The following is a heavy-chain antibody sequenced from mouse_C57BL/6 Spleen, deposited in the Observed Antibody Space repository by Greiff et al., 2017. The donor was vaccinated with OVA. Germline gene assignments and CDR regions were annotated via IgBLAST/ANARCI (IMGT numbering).Heavy chain of an antibody. D-gene: IGHD2-4*01. Sequence: QVQLQQPGPELVKPGASVKLSCKASGYTFTSYWMHWVKQRPGQGLEWIGNINPSNGGTNYNEKFKRKATLTVDKSYSTAYMKLRSLTSEDSAVYYCAREDDYDARAWFAYWGQGTLVTVSA. CDR1: GYTFTSYW. J-gene: IGHJ3*01. CDR2: INPSNGGT. V-gene: IGHV1-53*01. CDR3: AREDDYDARAWFAY.